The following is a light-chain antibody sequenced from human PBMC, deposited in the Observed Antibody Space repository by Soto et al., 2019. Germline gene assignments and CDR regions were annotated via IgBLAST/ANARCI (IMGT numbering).Light chain of an antibody. CDR1: QSVNSNY. CDR3: QQYGESPPLA. Sequence: EIVLTQSPCTPSFCPGERTTLSCSASQSVNSNYLAWYQQKPGQAPRLLIYATSSRATGIPDRFSGSGSGTDFTLSISTLEPKNYAVYYCQQYGESPPLAFGVGTKVEIK. V-gene: IGKV3-20*01. J-gene: IGKJ4*01. CDR2: ATS.